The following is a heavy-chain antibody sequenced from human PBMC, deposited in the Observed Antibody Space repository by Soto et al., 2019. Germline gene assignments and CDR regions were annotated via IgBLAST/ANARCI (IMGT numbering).Heavy chain of an antibody. CDR3: ARDRGLLYYYYGMDV. CDR1: GGSISSYY. J-gene: IGHJ6*02. Sequence: SGTLSLTYTVAGGSISSYYWSWIRQPPGKGLEWIGYIYYSGSTNYNPSLKSRVTISVDTSKNQFSLKLSSVTAADTAVYYCARDRGLLYYYYGMDVWGQGTTVTVSS. CDR2: IYYSGST. V-gene: IGHV4-59*01.